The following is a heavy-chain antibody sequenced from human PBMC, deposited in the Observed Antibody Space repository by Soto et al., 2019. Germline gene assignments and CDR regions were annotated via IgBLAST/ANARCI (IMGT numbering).Heavy chain of an antibody. CDR3: ARHNYGDLTRYYSYYYGTDV. CDR2: IDPSDSST. J-gene: IGHJ6*02. Sequence: GESLKISCKGSGYDFSTYWISWVRQMPGKGLEWMGRIDPSDSSTSYSPSFEGHVTISSDKSIYTAFLQWTSLKTSDSAMYYCARHNYGDLTRYYSYYYGTDVWGQGTTFTVSS. CDR1: GYDFSTYW. D-gene: IGHD4-17*01. V-gene: IGHV5-10-1*01.